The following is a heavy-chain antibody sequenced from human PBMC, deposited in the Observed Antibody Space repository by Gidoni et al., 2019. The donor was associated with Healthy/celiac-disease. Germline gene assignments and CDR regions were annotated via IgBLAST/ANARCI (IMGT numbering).Heavy chain of an antibody. CDR3: TTRYYYGSGSPFDY. V-gene: IGHV3-15*07. D-gene: IGHD3-10*01. CDR1: GFTFRNDW. J-gene: IGHJ4*02. Sequence: EVQMVESGGGLGKPGGSLRSSCAASGFTFRNDWMNWVRQAPGKGLEWVCRINIITDCGTTDYAAPVQCSFTLSRDHSNSTLYLQMNRLKTEDTAVYYCTTRYYYGSGSPFDYCCQGPLVTVSS. CDR2: INIITDCGTT.